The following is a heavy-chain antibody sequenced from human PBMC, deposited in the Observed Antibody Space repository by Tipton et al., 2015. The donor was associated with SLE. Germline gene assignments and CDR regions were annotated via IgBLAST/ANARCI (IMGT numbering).Heavy chain of an antibody. CDR3: TTDVQVFRIAAAGPEDY. Sequence: GSLRLSCAASGFSFSNAWMSWVRQAPGKGLEWVGRIKSNTDGGTTDYAAPVKGRFTISRDDSKNTLYLQMNSLKPEDTAVYYCTTDVQVFRIAAAGPEDYWGQGTLVTVSS. J-gene: IGHJ4*02. CDR2: IKSNTDGGTT. V-gene: IGHV3-15*01. D-gene: IGHD6-13*01. CDR1: GFSFSNAW.